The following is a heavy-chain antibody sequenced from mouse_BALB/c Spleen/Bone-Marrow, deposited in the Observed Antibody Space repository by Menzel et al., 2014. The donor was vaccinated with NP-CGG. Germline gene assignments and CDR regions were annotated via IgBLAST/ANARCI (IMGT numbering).Heavy chain of an antibody. J-gene: IGHJ3*01. D-gene: IGHD2-4*01. CDR1: GFTFSSFG. CDR2: ISSGSSTI. Sequence: EVKLMEFGGGLVQPGGSRKLSCAASGFTFSSFGMHWVRQAPEKGLEWVAYISSGSSTIYYVDTVKGRFTISRDNPKNTLFLQMTSLRSEDTAMYYCARGITTGFAYWGQGTLVTVSA. CDR3: ARGITTGFAY. V-gene: IGHV5-17*02.